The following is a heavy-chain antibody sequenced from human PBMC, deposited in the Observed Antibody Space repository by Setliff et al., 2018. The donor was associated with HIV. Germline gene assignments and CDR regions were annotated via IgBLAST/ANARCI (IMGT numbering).Heavy chain of an antibody. J-gene: IGHJ4*02. CDR2: ISSSGTT. D-gene: IGHD2-21*01. V-gene: IGHV4-4*09. CDR1: GGSISSYY. Sequence: PSETLSLTCTVSGGSISSYYWSWIRQPPGKALEWIGYISSSGTTNYNPSLRSRVTISMETSNTRFSLWLRSATAADTATYFCARLGRAIDDGGSSLRLDFWGQGMLVTVSS. CDR3: ARLGRAIDDGGSSLRLDF.